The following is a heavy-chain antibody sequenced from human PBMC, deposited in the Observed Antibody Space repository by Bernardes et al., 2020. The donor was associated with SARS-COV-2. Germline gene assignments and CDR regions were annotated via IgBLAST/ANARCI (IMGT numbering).Heavy chain of an antibody. V-gene: IGHV3-23*01. D-gene: IGHD4-4*01. Sequence: GGSLRLSCAASGFTFTSYALTWVRQAPGKGLEWVSTITRSADTTYYADSVKGRFTVSRDNSRNTLYLQMNTLRAEDTAVYYCVNLDSNYYDYDMDVWGQGTTVTVS. CDR1: GFTFTSYA. CDR2: ITRSADTT. J-gene: IGHJ6*02. CDR3: VNLDSNYYDYDMDV.